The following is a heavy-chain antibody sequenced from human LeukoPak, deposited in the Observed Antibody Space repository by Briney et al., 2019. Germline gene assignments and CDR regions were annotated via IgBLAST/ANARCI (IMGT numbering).Heavy chain of an antibody. CDR1: GYTFTGYY. J-gene: IGHJ6*03. CDR3: ARGASYCTNGVCYKNYYYMDV. Sequence: GASVKVSCKASGYTFTGYYMHWVRQAPAQGLEWRGRINPNSGGTNYAHKFQGRVTMTRDASISAAYMGLSRLRSDDTAVYYCARGASYCTNGVCYKNYYYMDVWGKGTTVTVSS. V-gene: IGHV1-2*06. CDR2: INPNSGGT. D-gene: IGHD2-8*01.